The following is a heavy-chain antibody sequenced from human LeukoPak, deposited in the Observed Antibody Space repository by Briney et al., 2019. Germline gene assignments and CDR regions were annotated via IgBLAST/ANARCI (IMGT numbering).Heavy chain of an antibody. Sequence: SETLSLTCAVYGGSFSGYYWSWIRQSPGKGLEWIGEINHSGSTNYNPSLKSRVTISVDTSKNQFSLKLSSVTAADTAVYYCARSIAAATYYFDYWGQGTLVTVSS. CDR2: INHSGST. V-gene: IGHV4-34*01. D-gene: IGHD6-13*01. J-gene: IGHJ4*02. CDR1: GGSFSGYY. CDR3: ARSIAAATYYFDY.